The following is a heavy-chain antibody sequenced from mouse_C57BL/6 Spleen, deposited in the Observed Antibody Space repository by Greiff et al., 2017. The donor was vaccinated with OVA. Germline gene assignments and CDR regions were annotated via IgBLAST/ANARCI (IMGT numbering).Heavy chain of an antibody. D-gene: IGHD4-1*01. J-gene: IGHJ2*01. Sequence: LVESGAELARPGASVKLSCKASGYTFTSYGISWVKQRTGQGLEWIGEIYPRSGNTYYNEKFKGKATLTADKSSSTAYMELRSLTSEDSAVYFCARAGNYFDYWGQGTTLTVSS. CDR1: GYTFTSYG. V-gene: IGHV1-81*01. CDR2: IYPRSGNT. CDR3: ARAGNYFDY.